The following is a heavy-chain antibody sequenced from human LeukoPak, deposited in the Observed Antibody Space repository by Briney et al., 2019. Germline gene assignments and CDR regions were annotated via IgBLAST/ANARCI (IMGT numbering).Heavy chain of an antibody. J-gene: IGHJ4*02. Sequence: GGSLRLSCAASGFTFSDYYMSWIRQAPGKGLEWVSYISSSGSTIYYADSVKGRFTISRDNAKNSLYLQMNSLRAEDTAVYYCARELTYYYDSSGFDYWGQGTLVTVSS. V-gene: IGHV3-11*01. CDR2: ISSSGSTI. CDR3: ARELTYYYDSSGFDY. D-gene: IGHD3-22*01. CDR1: GFTFSDYY.